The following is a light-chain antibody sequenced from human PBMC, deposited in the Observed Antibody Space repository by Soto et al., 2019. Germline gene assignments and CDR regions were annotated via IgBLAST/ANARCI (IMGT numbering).Light chain of an antibody. CDR1: SSDVGSYNL. CDR2: EGS. V-gene: IGLV2-23*03. CDR3: CSYAGSSTFSYV. Sequence: QSVLTQPASVSGSPGQSITISCTGTSSDVGSYNLVSWYQQHPGKAAKLMIYEGSKRPSGVSNRFSGSKSGNTASLTISGLQAEDEADYYCCSYAGSSTFSYVFGTGTKVTVL. J-gene: IGLJ1*01.